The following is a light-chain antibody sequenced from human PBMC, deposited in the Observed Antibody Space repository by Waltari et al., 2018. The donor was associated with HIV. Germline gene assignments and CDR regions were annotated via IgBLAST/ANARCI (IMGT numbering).Light chain of an antibody. V-gene: IGKV3-15*01. CDR2: GAS. Sequence: EIVMTQSPATLSVSPGERATLSCRASQSVITTLAWYQEIPGQAPRLLIYGASARATGIPARFSGSGSGTEFTLTISSLQSEDFAVYYCQQYNKWPQTFGQGTKVEIK. CDR1: QSVITT. CDR3: QQYNKWPQT. J-gene: IGKJ1*01.